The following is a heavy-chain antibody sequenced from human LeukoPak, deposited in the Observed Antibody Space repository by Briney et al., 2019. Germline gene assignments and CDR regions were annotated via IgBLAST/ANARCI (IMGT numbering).Heavy chain of an antibody. CDR1: GFTFSSYA. V-gene: IGHV3-23*01. J-gene: IGHJ4*02. Sequence: PGGSLRLSCAASGFTFSSYAMSWVRHAPGKGLEWVSAISGSGGSTYYADSEKGGFTLPRDNSKNTLYLQMNSLRAEDTAVYYCARGGYSYGYGRSYQVDYWGQGTLVTVSS. CDR2: ISGSGGST. D-gene: IGHD5-18*01. CDR3: ARGGYSYGYGRSYQVDY.